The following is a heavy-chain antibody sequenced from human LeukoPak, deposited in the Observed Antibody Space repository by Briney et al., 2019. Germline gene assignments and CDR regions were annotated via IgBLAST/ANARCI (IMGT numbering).Heavy chain of an antibody. J-gene: IGHJ4*02. CDR1: GFTFSRYP. CDR3: ARESDNDGSGQDF. V-gene: IGHV3-30*04. Sequence: GGSLRLSCGASGFTFSRYPMHWVRQAPGKGLEGVAVISYDGNEYYAASAKGRFTISRDTSKNTVYLQMNSLRAEDTAIYYCARESDNDGSGQDFWGQGTLVTVSS. D-gene: IGHD3-22*01. CDR2: ISYDGNE.